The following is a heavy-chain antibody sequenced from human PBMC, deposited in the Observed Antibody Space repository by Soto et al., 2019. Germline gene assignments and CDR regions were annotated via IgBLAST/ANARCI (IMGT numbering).Heavy chain of an antibody. J-gene: IGHJ3*02. CDR3: ASPRGYYDSSGYYYPDAFDI. V-gene: IGHV3-23*01. CDR1: GFTFSSYA. CDR2: ISGSGGST. Sequence: PGGSLRLSCAASGFTFSSYAMSWVRQAPGKGLEWVSAISGSGGSTYYADSVKGRFTISRDNSKNTLYLQMNSLRAEDTAVYYCASPRGYYDSSGYYYPDAFDIWGQGTMVTVSS. D-gene: IGHD3-22*01.